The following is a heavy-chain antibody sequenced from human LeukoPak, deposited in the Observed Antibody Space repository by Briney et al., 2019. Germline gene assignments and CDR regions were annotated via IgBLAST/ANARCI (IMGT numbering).Heavy chain of an antibody. V-gene: IGHV3-23*01. CDR1: GFTVSSNY. Sequence: GGSLRLSCAASGFTVSSNYMSWVRQAPGKGLEWVSAITATSSSTHDADSVQGRFTISRDNSKNTLYLQMNSLRPEDTAIYYCAKLFESGTYNNFFHYWGQGTLVTVSS. D-gene: IGHD3-10*01. CDR3: AKLFESGTYNNFFHY. CDR2: ITATSSST. J-gene: IGHJ4*02.